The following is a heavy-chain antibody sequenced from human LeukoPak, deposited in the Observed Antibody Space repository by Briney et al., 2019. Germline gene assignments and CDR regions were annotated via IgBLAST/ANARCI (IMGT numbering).Heavy chain of an antibody. CDR2: ISTTGST. Sequence: SQTLSLTCTVSGGSINNPNYYWSWIRQPAGKGLEWIGRISTTGSTSYGPSLKSRVIMSIDTSKNQFSLRLSSATAADTDVYYCASHQYGSGSYYHDYWGQGALVTVSS. J-gene: IGHJ4*02. CDR3: ASHQYGSGSYYHDY. CDR1: GGSINNPNYY. V-gene: IGHV4-61*02. D-gene: IGHD3-10*01.